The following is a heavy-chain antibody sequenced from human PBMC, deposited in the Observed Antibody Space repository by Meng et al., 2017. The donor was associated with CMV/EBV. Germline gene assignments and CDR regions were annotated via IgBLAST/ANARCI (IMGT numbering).Heavy chain of an antibody. V-gene: IGHV3-53*05. D-gene: IGHD4-17*01. CDR2: IYSGGST. CDR1: GFTGSSNY. CDR3: AKDAPSYGVSPSYYYYGMDV. Sequence: GESLKISCAASGFTGSSNYMSWVRQAPGKGLEWVSVIYSGGSTYYADSVKGRFTISRDNSKNTLYLQMNSLRPEDTAVYYCAKDAPSYGVSPSYYYYGMDVWGQGTTVTVSS. J-gene: IGHJ6*02.